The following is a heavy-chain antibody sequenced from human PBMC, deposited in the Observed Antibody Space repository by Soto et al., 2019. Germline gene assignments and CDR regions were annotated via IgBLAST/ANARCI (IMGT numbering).Heavy chain of an antibody. D-gene: IGHD2-21*01. V-gene: IGHV4-30-2*01. CDR3: VRASYILPFDP. CDR2: IYHTGAA. J-gene: IGHJ5*02. CDR1: GGSIDSGGYS. Sequence: QLQLQESGSGLVKPSQTLSLTCAVSGGSIDSGGYSWNWIRQPPGKGLEWIGYIYHTGAAHYNASLEGRVRLSVDMSKNQCSLQMTSVTAADTAVYYCVRASYILPFDPWGQGIFVTVSS.